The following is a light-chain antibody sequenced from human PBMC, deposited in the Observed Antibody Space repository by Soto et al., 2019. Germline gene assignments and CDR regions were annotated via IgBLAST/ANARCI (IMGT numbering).Light chain of an antibody. CDR3: ATWDDNLNGYV. V-gene: IGLV1-44*01. Sequence: QSVLTQPPSASGTPGQRVTISCTGSSSNIGSNTVNWYQQFPETAPKLLIFSNNQRPSGVPDRFSGSKSGTSASLAIRGLQSEDEAHYYCATWDDNLNGYVFGTGTKLTVL. J-gene: IGLJ1*01. CDR1: SSNIGSNT. CDR2: SNN.